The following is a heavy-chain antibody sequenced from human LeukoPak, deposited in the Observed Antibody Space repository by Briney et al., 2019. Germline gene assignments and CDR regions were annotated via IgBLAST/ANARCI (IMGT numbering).Heavy chain of an antibody. CDR2: IRSTANGYAT. V-gene: IGHV3-73*01. CDR3: TGNYYGSGSYADFDY. D-gene: IGHD3-10*01. J-gene: IGHJ4*02. Sequence: GGSLRLSCAASGFTFRGSALHWVRQASGKGLEWVGRIRSTANGYATAYAASVKGRFPISRDDSKNTAYLQMDSLKTEDTAVYYCTGNYYGSGSYADFDYWGQGTLVTVSS. CDR1: GFTFRGSA.